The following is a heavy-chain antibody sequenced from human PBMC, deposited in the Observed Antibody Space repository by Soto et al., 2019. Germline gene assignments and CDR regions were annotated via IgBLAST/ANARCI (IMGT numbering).Heavy chain of an antibody. CDR1: SGSISSDY. V-gene: IGHV4-59*08. CDR3: ASQMYGSKAYFDS. CDR2: IXYGGRX. D-gene: IGHD4-17*01. Sequence: XXTLSLTCTVSSGSISSDYWSWIRQPPGXRLEWIGYIXYGGRXHSNHSLKSRVXISLDTSXTQFSPKLRYVTADDTAVYYCASQMYGSKAYFDSWGQGALVTVYS. J-gene: IGHJ4*02.